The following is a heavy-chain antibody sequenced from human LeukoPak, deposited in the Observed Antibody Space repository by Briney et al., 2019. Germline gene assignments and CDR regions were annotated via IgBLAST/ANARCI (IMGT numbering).Heavy chain of an antibody. V-gene: IGHV4-61*02. CDR2: IYTSGST. CDR1: GGSISSGSYY. Sequence: PSETLSLTCTVSGGSISSGSYYWSWIRQPAGKGLEWIGRIYTSGSTNYNPSLKSRVTISVDTSKNQFSLKLSSVTAADTAVYYCARVPTTVIDYWGQGTLVTVSS. CDR3: ARVPTTVIDY. J-gene: IGHJ4*02. D-gene: IGHD4-17*01.